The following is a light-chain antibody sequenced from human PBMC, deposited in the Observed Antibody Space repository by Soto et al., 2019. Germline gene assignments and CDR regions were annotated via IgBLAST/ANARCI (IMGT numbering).Light chain of an antibody. Sequence: QSVLTQAASVSGSPGQSITISCTGTSSDVGGYNYVSWYQLHPDKAPKLRIYEVNNRPPGASDRFSGSKSGNTASLTISGIQAEDAADYYCTSYKSSNTLVFGTGTKVPVL. CDR3: TSYKSSNTLV. CDR1: SSDVGGYNY. V-gene: IGLV2-14*01. J-gene: IGLJ1*01. CDR2: EVN.